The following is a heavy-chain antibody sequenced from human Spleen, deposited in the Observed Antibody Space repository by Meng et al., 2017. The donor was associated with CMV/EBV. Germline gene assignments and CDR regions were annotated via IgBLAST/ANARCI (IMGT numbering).Heavy chain of an antibody. CDR3: ARGSGAGRGSDPSDD. J-gene: IGHJ4*02. V-gene: IGHV1-2*02. CDR1: GYAFTNYY. D-gene: IGHD3-10*01. CDR2: VNTNTGGT. Sequence: SGYAFTNYYIQWVRQAPGQGLEWLGWVNTNTGGTKYAQKFQGRVPMTRDSSITTAYMELSNLGSDDTAFYYCARGSGAGRGSDPSDDWGQGTLVTVSS.